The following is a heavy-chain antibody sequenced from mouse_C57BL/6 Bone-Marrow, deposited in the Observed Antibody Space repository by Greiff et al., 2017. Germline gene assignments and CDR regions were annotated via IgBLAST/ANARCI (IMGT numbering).Heavy chain of an antibody. J-gene: IGHJ1*03. CDR1: GYTFTSYW. CDR3: AREGQLWWPDFDV. CDR2: IDPSDSET. Sequence: QVQLQQPGAELVRPGSSVKLSCKASGYTFTSYWMHWVKQRPIQGLEWIGNIDPSDSETHYNQKFKDKATLTVDKSSSTAYMQLSSLTSEDSAVYYCAREGQLWWPDFDVWGTGTTVTVS. V-gene: IGHV1-52*01. D-gene: IGHD1-1*02.